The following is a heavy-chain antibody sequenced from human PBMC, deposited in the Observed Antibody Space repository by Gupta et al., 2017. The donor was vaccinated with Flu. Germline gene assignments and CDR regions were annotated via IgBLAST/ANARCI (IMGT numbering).Heavy chain of an antibody. J-gene: IGHJ4*02. CDR2: IKYDGSEI. CDR3: ATRSASTSLFADF. Sequence: EGHLVESGGDLVQPGGSLRLSCIASGFPFRNHWMSWVRQAPGKGLEGVANIKYDGSEIFYVDSVKGRFTISRDNAKNSLYLQMDRLKADDTATYYCATRSASTSLFADFWGQGTLVRVSS. V-gene: IGHV3-7*01. D-gene: IGHD2-15*01. CDR1: GFPFRNHW.